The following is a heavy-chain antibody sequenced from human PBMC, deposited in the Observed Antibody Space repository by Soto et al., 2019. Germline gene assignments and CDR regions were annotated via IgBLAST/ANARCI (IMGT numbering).Heavy chain of an antibody. CDR2: FYYSGST. D-gene: IGHD2-15*01. CDR1: GGSISSGGYY. CDR3: ARGFCSAGSCSLFDY. J-gene: IGHJ4*02. V-gene: IGHV4-31*03. Sequence: QVQLQESGPGLVKPSQTLSLTCTVSGGSISSGGYYWSWIRQHPGKGLEWIGYFYYSGSTYYNPSLKRRVTISVDTSKNQFSLKLSSVTAADTAVYYCARGFCSAGSCSLFDYWGQGTLVTVSS.